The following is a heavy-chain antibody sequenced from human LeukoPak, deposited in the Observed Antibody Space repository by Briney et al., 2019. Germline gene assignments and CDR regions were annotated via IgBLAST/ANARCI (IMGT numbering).Heavy chain of an antibody. CDR3: ATAMVSTGSADSWFDP. D-gene: IGHD3-10*01. J-gene: IGHJ5*02. CDR1: GYTFSNYG. Sequence: ASVKVSCKASGYTFSNYGISWVRQAPGQGLEWMGWISAYNGNTNYAQKLQGRVTMTTDTSTSTAYMELRSLRSDDTAVYYCATAMVSTGSADSWFDPWGQGTLVTVSS. CDR2: ISAYNGNT. V-gene: IGHV1-18*04.